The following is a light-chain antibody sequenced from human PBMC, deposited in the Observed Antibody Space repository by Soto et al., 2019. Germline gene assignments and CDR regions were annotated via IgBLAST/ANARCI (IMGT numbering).Light chain of an antibody. J-gene: IGKJ5*01. CDR3: QQYRIYPIT. CDR2: TAS. V-gene: IGKV1-16*02. Sequence: DIQMTQSPSSLSASVGDTVTITCRAGQDIGNSLAWFQHKPGKAPKSLIYTASTLKSGVPSKFSGSGSGTDFTLTITSLQPEDFATYYCQQYRIYPITFGQGTRLEIK. CDR1: QDIGNS.